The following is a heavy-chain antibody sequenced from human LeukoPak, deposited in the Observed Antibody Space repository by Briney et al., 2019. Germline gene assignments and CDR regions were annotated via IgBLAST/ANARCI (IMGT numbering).Heavy chain of an antibody. CDR2: IYTSGST. V-gene: IGHV4-4*07. CDR3: ARGNSENIRYCSSTSCYKADYNWFDP. D-gene: IGHD2-2*02. Sequence: PSETLSLTCTVSGGSISSYYWTWIRQPAGKGLEWIGRIYTSGSTNYNPSLKSRVTMSVDTSKNQFSLKLSSVTAADTAVYYRARGNSENIRYCSSTSCYKADYNWFDPWGQGTLVTVSS. CDR1: GGSISSYY. J-gene: IGHJ5*02.